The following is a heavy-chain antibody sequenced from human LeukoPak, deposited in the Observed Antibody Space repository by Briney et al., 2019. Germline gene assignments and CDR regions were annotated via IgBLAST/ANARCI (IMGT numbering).Heavy chain of an antibody. CDR3: AAKGNGYSGIYVFAH. V-gene: IGHV3-66*01. CDR2: LYSSGGT. Sequence: GGSLRLSCAASGFPVSVNYMSWVRQASGKGLEWVSVLYSSGGTKYADSVKGRFTISRDSSDNTLHLQMNSLRAEDTAVYYCAAKGNGYSGIYVFAHWGQGTLVTVSS. D-gene: IGHD1-26*01. CDR1: GFPVSVNY. J-gene: IGHJ4*02.